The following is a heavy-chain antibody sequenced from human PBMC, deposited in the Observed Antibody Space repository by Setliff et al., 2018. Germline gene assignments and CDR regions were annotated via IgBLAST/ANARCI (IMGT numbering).Heavy chain of an antibody. CDR1: GGTFSSYG. CDR2: TIPNFGTT. V-gene: IGHV1-69*06. J-gene: IGHJ4*02. CDR3: ARVGFRGVMSAYFDF. Sequence: SVKVSCKASGGTFSSYGISWVRQAPGQGLEWLGGTIPNFGTTNYAQEFQGRVTITADKSTNTVNMELSSLRSEDTAVYYCARVGFRGVMSAYFDFWGQGTQVTAPQ. D-gene: IGHD3-10*01.